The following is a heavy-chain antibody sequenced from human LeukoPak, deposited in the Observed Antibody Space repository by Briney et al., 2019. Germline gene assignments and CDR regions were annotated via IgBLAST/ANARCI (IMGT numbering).Heavy chain of an antibody. CDR1: GFTFSSYA. D-gene: IGHD3-22*01. J-gene: IGHJ3*02. CDR2: ISYDGSNK. V-gene: IGHV3-30*04. CDR3: ASTGDSSGYSFDI. Sequence: GGSLRLSCAASGFTFSSYAMHWVRQAPGKGLEWVAVISYDGSNKYYADSVKGRFTISRDNSKNTLYLQMNSLRAEDTAVYYCASTGDSSGYSFDIWGQGTMVTVSS.